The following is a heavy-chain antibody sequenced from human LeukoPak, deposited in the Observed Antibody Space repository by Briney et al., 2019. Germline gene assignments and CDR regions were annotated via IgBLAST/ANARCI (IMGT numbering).Heavy chain of an antibody. CDR1: GFTFSSYS. D-gene: IGHD3-22*01. Sequence: PGGSLRLSCVASGFTFSSYSMSWVRQAPGKGLEWVSSISSSSSYKYYTDSVKGRFTISRDNAKNSLYLQMNSLRAEDTAVYYCASKIRRNYYDSSGYSSLVDYWGQGTLVTVSS. J-gene: IGHJ4*02. CDR3: ASKIRRNYYDSSGYSSLVDY. CDR2: ISSSSSYK. V-gene: IGHV3-21*01.